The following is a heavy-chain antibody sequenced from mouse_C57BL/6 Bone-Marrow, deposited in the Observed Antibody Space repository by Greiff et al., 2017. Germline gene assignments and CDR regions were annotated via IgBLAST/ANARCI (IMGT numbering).Heavy chain of an antibody. D-gene: IGHD2-4*01. V-gene: IGHV1-61*01. J-gene: IGHJ2*01. CDR1: GYTFTSYW. CDR2: IYPSDSET. Sequence: QVQLQQPGAELVRPGSSVKLSCKASGYTFTSYWMDWVKQRPGQGLEWIGNIYPSDSETHYNQKFKDKATLTVDKSSSTAYMQLSSLTSEDFAVYYCARSLGYYDYDGYYFDYWGQGTTLTVSS. CDR3: ARSLGYYDYDGYYFDY.